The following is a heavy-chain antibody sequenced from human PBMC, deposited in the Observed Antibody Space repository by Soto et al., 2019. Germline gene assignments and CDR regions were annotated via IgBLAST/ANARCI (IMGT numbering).Heavy chain of an antibody. D-gene: IGHD2-21*01. CDR2: LYPGPGT. Sequence: EEQLVESGGGLVRPGGSLRLSCAVSGFSVSTNFMNWVRQAPGKEPQWVAVLYPGPGTYYADSVKGRFIISRDDSTNTPFLHLTNMRAEDTAVYYCARQCGGDCSNAFPLWGQGTMVTVSS. J-gene: IGHJ3*01. CDR3: ARQCGGDCSNAFPL. V-gene: IGHV3-66*04. CDR1: GFSVSTNF.